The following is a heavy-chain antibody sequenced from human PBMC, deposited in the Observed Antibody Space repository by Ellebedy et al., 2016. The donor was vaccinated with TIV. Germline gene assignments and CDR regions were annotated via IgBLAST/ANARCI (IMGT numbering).Heavy chain of an antibody. V-gene: IGHV3-66*01. D-gene: IGHD3-16*01. J-gene: IGHJ3*02. CDR3: ARVDYGLAFHI. CDR2: IYSSGIT. Sequence: GGSLRLSCAASGFTFSSYWMSWVRQAPGKGLEWVSVIYSSGITYYAESVKGRFTISRDNSRDNSKNTLDLQMNGLRAEDTAVYYCARVDYGLAFHIWGQGTMVTVSS. CDR1: GFTFSSYW.